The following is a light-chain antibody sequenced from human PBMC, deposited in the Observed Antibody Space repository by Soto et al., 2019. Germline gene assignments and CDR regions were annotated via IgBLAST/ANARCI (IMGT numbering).Light chain of an antibody. V-gene: IGKV1-5*01. J-gene: IGKJ1*01. Sequence: DIQRTQSPSTRSASVGDRVTITCRASQSISSWLAWYQQKPGKAPKLLIYDASSLESGVPSRFSGSGSGTEFTLTISSLQPDDFATYYCQQVGTFGQGTKVEIK. CDR2: DAS. CDR3: QQVGT. CDR1: QSISSW.